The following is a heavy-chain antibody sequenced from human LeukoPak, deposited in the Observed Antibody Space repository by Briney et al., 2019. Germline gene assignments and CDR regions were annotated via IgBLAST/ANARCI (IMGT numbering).Heavy chain of an antibody. V-gene: IGHV4-4*02. Sequence: SGTPSLTCAVSGGSISSSNWWSWVRQPPGKGLEWIGEIYHSGSTNYNPSLKSRVTISVDKSKNQFSLKLSSVTAADTAVYYCARDLVVVPAAIGGYWYFDLWGRGTLVTVSS. CDR1: GGSISSSNW. CDR2: IYHSGST. D-gene: IGHD2-2*02. CDR3: ARDLVVVPAAIGGYWYFDL. J-gene: IGHJ2*01.